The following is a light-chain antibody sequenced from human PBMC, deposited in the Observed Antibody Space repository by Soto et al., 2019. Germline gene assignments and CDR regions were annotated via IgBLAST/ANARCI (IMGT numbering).Light chain of an antibody. CDR1: DSDIGGYNY. V-gene: IGLV2-14*01. Sequence: QSALTQPASVSGSPGQSITISCTGTDSDIGGYNYVSWYQHHPGKAPKLMIYEVTNRPSGVSNRFSGSKSGNTASLTISGLQAEDEADYYCSSYTTNSTPYVFGTGTKLTVL. J-gene: IGLJ1*01. CDR2: EVT. CDR3: SSYTTNSTPYV.